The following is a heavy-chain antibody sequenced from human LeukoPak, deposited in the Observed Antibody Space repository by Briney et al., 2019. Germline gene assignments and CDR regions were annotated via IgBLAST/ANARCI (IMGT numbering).Heavy chain of an antibody. CDR1: GGTFSSYA. V-gene: IGHV1-69*13. J-gene: IGHJ6*02. Sequence: SVKVSCKASGGTFSSYAISWVRQAPGQGLEWMGGIIPIFGTANYAQKFQGRVTITADESTSTAYMELSSLRSEDAAVYYCAKRPQPPYYYGMDVWGQGTTVTVSS. CDR2: IIPIFGTA. CDR3: AKRPQPPYYYGMDV. D-gene: IGHD5-18*01.